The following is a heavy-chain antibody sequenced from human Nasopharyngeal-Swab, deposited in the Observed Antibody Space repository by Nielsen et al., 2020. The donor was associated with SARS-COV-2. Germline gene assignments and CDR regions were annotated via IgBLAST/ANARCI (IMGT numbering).Heavy chain of an antibody. CDR2: IYYSGST. CDR3: ARQEGKYYDGRGRGMDV. J-gene: IGHJ6*02. V-gene: IGHV4-59*08. CDR1: GDSINNYY. D-gene: IGHD3-22*01. Sequence: SETLSLTCTVSGDSINNYYWNWIRQPPGKGLEWIGYIYYSGSTNYNPSLKSRLTISVDTSKNQFSLKWSSVAAADTAVYYCARQEGKYYDGRGRGMDVWGQGTTVTVSS.